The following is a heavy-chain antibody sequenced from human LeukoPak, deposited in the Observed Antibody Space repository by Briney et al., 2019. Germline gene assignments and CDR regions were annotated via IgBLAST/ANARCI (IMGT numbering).Heavy chain of an antibody. Sequence: GGSLRLSCAASGFTFSTYSMSWVRQAPGKGLEWVSTIDVTTGISYYADSVKGRFTISRDNFQNTLFLQLNNLRVDDTAVYYCAKVNSYHPYFWGQGTLVTVSS. CDR3: AKVNSYHPYF. J-gene: IGHJ4*02. V-gene: IGHV3-23*01. CDR1: GFTFSTYS. CDR2: IDVTTGIS. D-gene: IGHD1-14*01.